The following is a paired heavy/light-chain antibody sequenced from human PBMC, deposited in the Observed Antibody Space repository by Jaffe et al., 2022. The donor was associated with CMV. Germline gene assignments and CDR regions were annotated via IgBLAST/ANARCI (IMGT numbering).Light chain of an antibody. CDR3: GTWDSTLSAAV. CDR1: SSNIGNNY. V-gene: IGLV1-51*01. J-gene: IGLJ7*01. Sequence: QSVLTQPPSVSAAPGQKVTISCSGSSSNIGNNYVSWYQQLPGTAPKLLIYDNNKRPSGIPDRFSASKSGTSATLGITGLQTGDEADYYCGTWDSTLSAAVFGGGTQLTVL. CDR2: DNN.
Heavy chain of an antibody. CDR3: ARVPYYDSSGYLFDY. Sequence: QVQLVQSGAEVKKPGASVKVSCKALGYTFTSYGITWVRQAPGQGLEWMGWISTYNAKTNYPQNLQGRVTMTTDTSTSTAYMELRSLRSDDTAVYYCARVPYYDSSGYLFDYWGQGTLVTVSS. V-gene: IGHV1-18*04. CDR2: ISTYNAKT. J-gene: IGHJ4*02. CDR1: GYTFTSYG. D-gene: IGHD3-22*01.